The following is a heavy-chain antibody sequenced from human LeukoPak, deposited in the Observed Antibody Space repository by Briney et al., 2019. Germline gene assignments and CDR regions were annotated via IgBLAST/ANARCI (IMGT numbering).Heavy chain of an antibody. V-gene: IGHV3-48*03. Sequence: GGSLRLSCAASGFTFSSYEMNWVRQAPGKGLEWVSYISSSGSTIYYADSVKGRFTISRDNAKNSLYLQMNSLRAEDTAVYYCARITRGYSGYDDRDYWGRGTLVTVSS. CDR2: ISSSGSTI. J-gene: IGHJ4*02. CDR3: ARITRGYSGYDDRDY. D-gene: IGHD5-12*01. CDR1: GFTFSSYE.